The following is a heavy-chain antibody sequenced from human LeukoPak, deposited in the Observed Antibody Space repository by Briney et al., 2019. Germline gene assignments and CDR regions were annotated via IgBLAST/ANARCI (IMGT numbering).Heavy chain of an antibody. CDR1: GFMFNDYY. D-gene: IGHD3-22*01. CDR3: AREPYYYDSSGYSVDY. Sequence: PGGSLRLSCAASGFMFNDYYMSWIRQAPGKGLEWVSYISSSGSIIYYADSVKGRFTISRDNAKNSPNLQMNSLRAEDTAVYYCAREPYYYDSSGYSVDYWGQGTLVTVSS. V-gene: IGHV3-11*01. J-gene: IGHJ4*02. CDR2: ISSSGSII.